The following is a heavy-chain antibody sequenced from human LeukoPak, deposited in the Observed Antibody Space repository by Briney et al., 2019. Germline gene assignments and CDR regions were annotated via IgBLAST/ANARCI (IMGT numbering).Heavy chain of an antibody. CDR2: INNDGSST. CDR1: GFTFSWYW. CDR3: ARGDWGYYVY. D-gene: IGHD7-27*01. V-gene: IGHV3-74*03. Sequence: GGSLRLSCAASGFTFSWYWMDWVRQDPGKGLVWVSHINNDGSSTTYADSVKGRFTISRDNAKNTLYLQMNSLRAEDTAVYYCARGDWGYYVYWGQGTLVTVSS. J-gene: IGHJ4*02.